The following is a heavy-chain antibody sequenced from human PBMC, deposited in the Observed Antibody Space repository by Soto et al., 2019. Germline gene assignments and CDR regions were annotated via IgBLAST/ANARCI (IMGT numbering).Heavy chain of an antibody. CDR3: AKNVWGITIFGGMDV. D-gene: IGHD3-9*01. CDR2: ISGGGGTT. J-gene: IGHJ6*02. V-gene: IGHV3-23*01. Sequence: EVQLLESGGGLVQPGGSLRLSCAASGFTFSCYAMSTVRQAPGKGLEWVSAISGGGGTTYYADSVKGRFTISRDNSKNTLYLQMHSLRAEDTAVYYCAKNVWGITIFGGMDVWGQGTTVTVSS. CDR1: GFTFSCYA.